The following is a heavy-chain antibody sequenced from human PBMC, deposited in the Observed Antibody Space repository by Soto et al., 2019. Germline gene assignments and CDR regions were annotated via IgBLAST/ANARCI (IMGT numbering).Heavy chain of an antibody. V-gene: IGHV3-64D*06. CDR2: VSTSGRST. CDR1: GFIFSEST. CDR3: VKHAHGLDGVAFDY. D-gene: IGHD2-15*01. Sequence: LRLSCSASGFIFSESTIYWVRQVPGKGLEAISAVSTSGRSTYYADSVKDRFTISRDNSKNTLFLQMGSLRPEDTAIYYCVKHAHGLDGVAFDYWGQGTQVTVSS. J-gene: IGHJ4*02.